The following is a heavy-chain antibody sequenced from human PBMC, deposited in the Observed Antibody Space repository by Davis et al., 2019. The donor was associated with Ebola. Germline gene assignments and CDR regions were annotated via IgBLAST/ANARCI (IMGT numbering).Heavy chain of an antibody. Sequence: AASVKVSCKASGGTFSSYAISWVRQATGQGLEWMGWMNPNSGNTGYAQKFQGRVTMTRNTSISTAYMELSSLRSEDTAVYYCARTKLAAAGRNWFDPWGQGTLVTVSS. D-gene: IGHD6-13*01. V-gene: IGHV1-8*02. CDR2: MNPNSGNT. CDR1: GGTFSSYA. CDR3: ARTKLAAAGRNWFDP. J-gene: IGHJ5*02.